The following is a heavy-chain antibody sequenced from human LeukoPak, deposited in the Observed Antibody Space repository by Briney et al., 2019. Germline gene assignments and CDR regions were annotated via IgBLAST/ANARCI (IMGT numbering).Heavy chain of an antibody. J-gene: IGHJ4*02. CDR3: ATGGYSYGLDY. Sequence: SETLSLTCAVYGGSFSGYYWSWIRQPPGKGLEWIGEINHSGSTNYNPSLKGRVTISVDTSKNQFSLKLSSVTAADTAVYYCATGGYSYGLDYWGQGTLVTVSS. D-gene: IGHD5-18*01. CDR1: GGSFSGYY. CDR2: INHSGST. V-gene: IGHV4-34*01.